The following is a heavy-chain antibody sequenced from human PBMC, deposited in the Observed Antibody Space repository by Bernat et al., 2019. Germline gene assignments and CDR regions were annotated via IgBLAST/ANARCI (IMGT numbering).Heavy chain of an antibody. CDR2: ISGSGGST. Sequence: EVQLLESGGGLVQPGGSLRLSCAASGFTFSSYAMSWVRQAPGKGLEWVSAISGSGGSTYYADSVKGRFTISRDNSKNTLYLQMNSLRAEDTAVYYCAKDGRYSYYGSGSAFDYWGQGTLVTVSS. V-gene: IGHV3-23*01. J-gene: IGHJ4*02. CDR3: AKDGRYSYYGSGSAFDY. D-gene: IGHD3-10*01. CDR1: GFTFSSYA.